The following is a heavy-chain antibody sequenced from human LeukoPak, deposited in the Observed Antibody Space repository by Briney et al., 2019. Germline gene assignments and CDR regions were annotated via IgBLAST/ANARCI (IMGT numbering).Heavy chain of an antibody. D-gene: IGHD1-26*01. Sequence: GGSLRLSCAASGFTFSDYYMSWIRQAPGKGLEWVSYMSSSGGTIYYADSVKGRFTISRDNAKSSLYLQMSSLRVEDTAVYYCARPTAVGATPRAFDIWAKGQWSPSLQ. CDR3: ARPTAVGATPRAFDI. V-gene: IGHV3-11*04. CDR2: MSSSGGTI. J-gene: IGHJ3*02. CDR1: GFTFSDYY.